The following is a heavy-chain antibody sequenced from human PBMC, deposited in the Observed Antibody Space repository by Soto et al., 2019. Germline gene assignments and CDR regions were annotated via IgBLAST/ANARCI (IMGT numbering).Heavy chain of an antibody. V-gene: IGHV3-30-3*01. CDR2: ISYDGSNK. Sequence: PGGSLRLSCAASGFTFSSDTMHWFRQAPSKGLEWVAVISYDGSNKYYADSVKGRFTISRDNSKNTLYLQMNSLRAEDTAVYYCAKGPFLLSHQDLDYCGLGTLVTVSS. CDR1: GFTFSSDT. J-gene: IGHJ4*02. CDR3: AKGPFLLSHQDLDY.